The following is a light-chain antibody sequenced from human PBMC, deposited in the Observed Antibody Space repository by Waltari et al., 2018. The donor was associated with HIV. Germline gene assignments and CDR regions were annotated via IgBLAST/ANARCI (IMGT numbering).Light chain of an antibody. CDR2: GAS. CDR3: QQYNTWPLT. V-gene: IGKV3-15*01. Sequence: EVVMTQSPATLLESPGKTANLSCRASRSVGSSLAWYHQKPGRGPRLLIFGASSRASDVPPTFSGSGAGTDFSLSISSLRSDDLGIYYCQQYNTWPLTFGRGTTVESK. J-gene: IGKJ1*01. CDR1: RSVGSS.